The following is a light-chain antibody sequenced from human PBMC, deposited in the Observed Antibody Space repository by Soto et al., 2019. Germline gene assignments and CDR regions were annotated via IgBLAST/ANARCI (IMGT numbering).Light chain of an antibody. Sequence: QSVLTQPPSASGTPGQRVTISCSGSSSNIGSNHVYWYQQFPGMAPKLLMYRSDQRPTGVPDRFSGSRSGTSASLAISCLRSDDAADYYCSARDDILSGVVFGGGTKLTVL. J-gene: IGLJ2*01. V-gene: IGLV1-47*01. CDR2: RSD. CDR3: SARDDILSGVV. CDR1: SSNIGSNH.